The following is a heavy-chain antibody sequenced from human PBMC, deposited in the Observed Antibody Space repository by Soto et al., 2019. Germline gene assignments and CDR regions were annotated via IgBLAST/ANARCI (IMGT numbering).Heavy chain of an antibody. V-gene: IGHV3-7*03. J-gene: IGHJ4*02. CDR3: AKVGLFDGNKPITFEF. D-gene: IGHD3-10*01. CDR1: GFSFSSYW. Sequence: GGSLRLSCAASGFSFSSYWMSWVRQAPGRGLEWVANINQDATRQSYVDSVEGQFSISRDNAKNSLYLQMNSLRVEDTAVYYCAKVGLFDGNKPITFEFWGQGTLVTVSS. CDR2: INQDATRQ.